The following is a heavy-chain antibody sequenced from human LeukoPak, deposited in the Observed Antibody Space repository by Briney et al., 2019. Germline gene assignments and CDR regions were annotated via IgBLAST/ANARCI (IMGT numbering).Heavy chain of an antibody. CDR3: ARGRHSYESSDYYYEGDAFDI. CDR2: INPSGDST. J-gene: IGHJ3*02. CDR1: GDTFTSYY. Sequence: ASVKVSCKASGDTFTSYYMHWVRQAPGQGLEGMGMINPSGDSTSSAQTFQGRVTMTRDMSTSTVYMALSSLRTEDTAVYYCARGRHSYESSDYYYEGDAFDIWGQGTMVTVSS. V-gene: IGHV1-46*01. D-gene: IGHD3-22*01.